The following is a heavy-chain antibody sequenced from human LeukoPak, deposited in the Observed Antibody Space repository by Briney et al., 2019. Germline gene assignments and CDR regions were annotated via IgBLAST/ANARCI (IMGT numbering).Heavy chain of an antibody. CDR1: GFTFSNYW. J-gene: IGHJ5*02. CDR2: IRQDGSEK. D-gene: IGHD3-3*01. V-gene: IGHV3-7*05. Sequence: GGSLRLSCAASGFTFSNYWMSWVRQAPGKGLEWVANIRQDGSEKYYVDSVKGRFTISRDNAKKTLYLQMNSLRAEDTAVYYCARENVDYDFWSGYPNWFDPWGQGTLGTVSS. CDR3: ARENVDYDFWSGYPNWFDP.